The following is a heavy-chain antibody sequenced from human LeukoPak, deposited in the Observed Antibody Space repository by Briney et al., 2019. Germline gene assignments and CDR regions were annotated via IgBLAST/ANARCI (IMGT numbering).Heavy chain of an antibody. D-gene: IGHD4-23*01. V-gene: IGHV1-2*06. Sequence: ASVNVSCKASGYTFTGYYMHWVRQAPGQGLEWMGRINPNSGGTNYAQKFQGRVTMNRDTSISTAYMELSRLRSDDTAVYYCARESHVYGGNSFDYWGQGTLVTVSS. CDR3: ARESHVYGGNSFDY. CDR1: GYTFTGYY. J-gene: IGHJ4*02. CDR2: INPNSGGT.